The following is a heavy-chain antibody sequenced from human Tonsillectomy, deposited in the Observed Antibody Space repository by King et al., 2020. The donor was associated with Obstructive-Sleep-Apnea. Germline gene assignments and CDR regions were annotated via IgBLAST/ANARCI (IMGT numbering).Heavy chain of an antibody. CDR2: IYYSGST. V-gene: IGHV4-39*07. CDR1: GGSIRISYY. J-gene: IGHJ4*02. CDR3: ARGPSLGEENDY. Sequence: QLQESGPGLVKPSETLSLTCTVSGGSIRISYYWTWIRQPPGKGLECIGRIYYSGSTYYNPSLESRVTISVDTSKNQFSLNLTSVTAADTAVYYCARGPSLGEENDYWGQGTLVTVSS. D-gene: IGHD2-21*01.